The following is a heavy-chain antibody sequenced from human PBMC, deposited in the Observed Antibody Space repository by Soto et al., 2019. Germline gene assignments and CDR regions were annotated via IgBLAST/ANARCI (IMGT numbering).Heavy chain of an antibody. J-gene: IGHJ4*02. Sequence: GSSVKVSCKASGYTFTSSGISWVRQAPGQGLEWMGWISAYNGNTNYAQKLQGRVTMTTDTSTSTAYMELRSLRSDDTAVYYCARRLANSGVTVPFDYWGQGTQVTVSS. CDR2: ISAYNGNT. CDR1: GYTFTSSG. CDR3: ARRLANSGVTVPFDY. V-gene: IGHV1-18*01. D-gene: IGHD5-12*01.